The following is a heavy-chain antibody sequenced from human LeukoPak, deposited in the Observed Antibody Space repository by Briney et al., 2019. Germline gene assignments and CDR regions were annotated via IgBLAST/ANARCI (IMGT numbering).Heavy chain of an antibody. CDR2: IFTSGST. V-gene: IGHV4-61*02. CDR1: GGSISSGSYY. D-gene: IGHD3-10*01. J-gene: IGHJ6*03. Sequence: SQTLSLTCTVSGGSISSGSYYWSWIRQPAGKGLEWIGRIFTSGSTKYNPSLKSRVTISVDTSKNQFSLKLSSVTAADTAVYYCAREGKITMVRGVIRYYYMDVWGKGTTLTISS. CDR3: AREGKITMVRGVIRYYYMDV.